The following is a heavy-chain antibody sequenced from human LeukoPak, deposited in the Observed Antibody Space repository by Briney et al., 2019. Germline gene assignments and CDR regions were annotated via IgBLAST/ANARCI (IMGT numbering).Heavy chain of an antibody. CDR1: GFTFSSYA. CDR2: MSGSGGSR. V-gene: IGHV3-23*01. Sequence: GGSLRLSRAPSGFTFSSYAMSSVCQAPRKGLWRVSGMSGSGGSRSYADSVKGRFRISRDNSKNTLYLQMNSLRADDTAVYYCAKDYYDTSGYYFDSWGQGTLVTVSS. D-gene: IGHD3-22*01. CDR3: AKDYYDTSGYYFDS. J-gene: IGHJ4*02.